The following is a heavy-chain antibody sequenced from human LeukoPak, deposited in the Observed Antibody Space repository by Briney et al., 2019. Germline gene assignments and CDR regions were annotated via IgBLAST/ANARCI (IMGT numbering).Heavy chain of an antibody. CDR2: ISSSSSHI. CDR1: GFTFSSYS. Sequence: GGSLRLSCAASGFTFSSYSMNWVRQAPGKGLEWVSSISSSSSHIYYADSVKGRFTISRDNAKNSLYLQMNSLRAEDTAVYYCAREVVTANWGQGTLVTVSS. V-gene: IGHV3-21*01. D-gene: IGHD2-21*02. J-gene: IGHJ4*02. CDR3: AREVVTAN.